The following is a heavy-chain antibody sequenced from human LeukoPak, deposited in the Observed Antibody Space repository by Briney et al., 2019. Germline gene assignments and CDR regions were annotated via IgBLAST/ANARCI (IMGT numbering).Heavy chain of an antibody. CDR3: PTGHEYCGAECYNSRFDY. J-gene: IGHJ4*02. D-gene: IGHD2-21*01. Sequence: GGSLRLSCAASGFSFTDAWMNWVRQAPGKGPEWVGRIKDKSNDEKIDYAAPVKGRFTISRDDSKNTLYLQMNSLKIEDTAVYYCPTGHEYCGAECYNSRFDYWGQGTLVTVSS. CDR2: IKDKSNDEKI. CDR1: GFSFTDAW. V-gene: IGHV3-15*07.